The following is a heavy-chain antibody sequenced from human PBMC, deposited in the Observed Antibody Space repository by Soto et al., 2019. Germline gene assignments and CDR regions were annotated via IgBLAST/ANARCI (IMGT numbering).Heavy chain of an antibody. CDR3: ARDPEWGALDY. J-gene: IGHJ4*02. CDR1: GFDFSNSW. Sequence: GGSLRLSCVASGFDFSNSWMSWVRQAPGKGLEWVANTMPDGSDTYYVDSMWGRFTVSRDNSKNSLYLQMNNLRSDDTAVYYCARDPEWGALDYWGQGTLVTVSS. V-gene: IGHV3-7*01. D-gene: IGHD1-26*01. CDR2: TMPDGSDT.